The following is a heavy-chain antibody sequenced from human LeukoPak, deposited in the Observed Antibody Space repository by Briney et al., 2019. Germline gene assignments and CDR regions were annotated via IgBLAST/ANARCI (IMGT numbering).Heavy chain of an antibody. J-gene: IGHJ5*02. Sequence: PGGSLRLSCAASGFTFSSYAMSWVRQAPGKGLEWVSAISGSGGSTYYADSVKGRFTISRDNSKNTLYLQMNSLRAEDTAVYYCARRPVRGNWFDPWGQGTLVTVPS. D-gene: IGHD3-10*01. V-gene: IGHV3-23*01. CDR2: ISGSGGST. CDR1: GFTFSSYA. CDR3: ARRPVRGNWFDP.